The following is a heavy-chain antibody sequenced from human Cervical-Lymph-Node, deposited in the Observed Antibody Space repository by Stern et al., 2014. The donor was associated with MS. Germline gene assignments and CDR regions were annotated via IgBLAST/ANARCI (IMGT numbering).Heavy chain of an antibody. CDR3: ASAYSSSHYYFDY. CDR1: GFSFSRYA. V-gene: IGHV3-33*01. CDR2: IWYDGSNP. Sequence: QVQLVESGGGVVQPGRSLRLSCAASGFSFSRYAMYWVRQAPGKGLEWVALIWYDGSNPYYADSVTGRFTISRDNFKNTLYLQMNSLRAEDTAVYYCASAYSSSHYYFDYWGQGTLVTVSS. D-gene: IGHD6-13*01. J-gene: IGHJ4*02.